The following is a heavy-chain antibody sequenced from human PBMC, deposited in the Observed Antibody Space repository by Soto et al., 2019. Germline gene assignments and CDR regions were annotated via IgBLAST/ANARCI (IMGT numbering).Heavy chain of an antibody. D-gene: IGHD2-2*01. J-gene: IGHJ5*02. Sequence: SETLPPAWAVYVRSFTGHYWSWIRQRPGKGLEWMGEINPSGITNYNPSLKSRVTISVDTSKNQFSLKLSSVTAADTAVYYCGRGPSEYCSSTSCYFRGWFDPWGQGTLVTVSS. CDR3: GRGPSEYCSSTSCYFRGWFDP. CDR2: INPSGIT. V-gene: IGHV4-34*01. CDR1: VRSFTGHY.